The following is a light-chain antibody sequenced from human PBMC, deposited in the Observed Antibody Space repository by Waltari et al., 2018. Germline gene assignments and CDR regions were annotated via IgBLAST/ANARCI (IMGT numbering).Light chain of an antibody. CDR1: QTVLHSSSNKNY. CDR2: WAS. J-gene: IGKJ4*01. V-gene: IGKV4-1*01. CDR3: QQYLSSPPT. Sequence: DIVLNQSPDSLAVSLGERATINCKSSQTVLHSSSNKNYLAWYQQKPGQPPKLLIYWASTRESGVPDRFSGSGSGTDFTLTITSLQTEDAAVYHCQQYLSSPPTFGGGTKVEIK.